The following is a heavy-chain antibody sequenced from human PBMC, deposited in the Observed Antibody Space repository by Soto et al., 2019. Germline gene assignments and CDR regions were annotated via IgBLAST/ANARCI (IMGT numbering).Heavy chain of an antibody. D-gene: IGHD3-9*01. V-gene: IGHV4-34*01. CDR3: ARVTVLRYFDWLSPSKPYFDY. CDR2: INHSGST. Sequence: QVQLQQWGAGLLKPSETLSLTCAVYGGSFSGYYWSWIRQPPGKGLEWIGEINHSGSTNYNPSLKSRGTISVDTSKNQFSLKLSSVTAADTAVYYCARVTVLRYFDWLSPSKPYFDYWGQGTLVTVSS. CDR1: GGSFSGYY. J-gene: IGHJ4*02.